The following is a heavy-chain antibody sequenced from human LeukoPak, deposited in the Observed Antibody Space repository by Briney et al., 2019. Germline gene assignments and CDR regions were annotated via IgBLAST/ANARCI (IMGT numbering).Heavy chain of an antibody. Sequence: SGGSLRLSCAASGFTFSSYWMSWVRQAPGKGLKWVATIKQEGSEKYYVDSVKGRFTISRDNAKTSLYLKMNSLRAEDTAVYYCASAIYCSSTSCHPWFDPWGQGTLVTVSS. CDR1: GFTFSSYW. J-gene: IGHJ5*02. CDR2: IKQEGSEK. CDR3: ASAIYCSSTSCHPWFDP. V-gene: IGHV3-7*01. D-gene: IGHD2-2*01.